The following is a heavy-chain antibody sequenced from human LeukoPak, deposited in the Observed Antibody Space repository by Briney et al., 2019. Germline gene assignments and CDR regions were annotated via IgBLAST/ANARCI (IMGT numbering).Heavy chain of an antibody. CDR3: ASWNYYYYYMDV. CDR2: INPNSGGT. CDR1: GYTFTGYY. V-gene: IGHV1-2*02. D-gene: IGHD1-1*01. J-gene: IGHJ6*03. Sequence: ASVKVSCKASGYTFTGYYMHWVRQAPGQGLEWGGWINPNSGGTNYAQKFQGRVTMTRDTSISTAYMELSRLRSDDTAVYYCASWNYYYYYMDVWGKGTTVTVSS.